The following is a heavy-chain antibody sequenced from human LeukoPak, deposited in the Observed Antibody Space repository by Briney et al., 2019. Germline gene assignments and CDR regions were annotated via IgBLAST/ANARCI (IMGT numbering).Heavy chain of an antibody. CDR2: ISRDGTNK. J-gene: IGHJ4*02. V-gene: IGHV3-30*03. CDR1: GLTFSSYG. Sequence: PGGSLRLSCAASGLTFSSYGMHWVRQAPGKGLEWVAVISRDGTNKYYADSVKGRFTISRDNSKDTLYLEMNSLRVEDTAVYTCATKSDRLATSDYWGQGTLVTVSS. CDR3: ATKSDRLATSDY. D-gene: IGHD5-12*01.